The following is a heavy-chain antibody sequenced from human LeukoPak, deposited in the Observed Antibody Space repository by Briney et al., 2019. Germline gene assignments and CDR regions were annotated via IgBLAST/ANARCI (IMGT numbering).Heavy chain of an antibody. Sequence: SETLSLTCTVSGGSISSGGYYWSWIRQHPGKGLEWIGYIYYSGSTYYNPSLKSRVTISVDTSKNQFSLKLSSVTAADTAVYYCAREERNWYLDLWGRGTLVTVSS. J-gene: IGHJ2*01. V-gene: IGHV4-31*03. CDR2: IYYSGST. CDR1: GGSISSGGYY. CDR3: AREERNWYLDL. D-gene: IGHD1-1*01.